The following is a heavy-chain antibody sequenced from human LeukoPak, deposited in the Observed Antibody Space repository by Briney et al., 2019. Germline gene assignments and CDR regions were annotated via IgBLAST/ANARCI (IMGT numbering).Heavy chain of an antibody. CDR2: INHSGST. Sequence: SETLSLTCAVYGGSFSGYYWSWIRQPPGKGLEWIGEINHSGSTNYNPSLKSRATISVDTSKNQFSLKLSSVTAADTAVYYCARVTYSSGWYIRKFFDYWGQGTLVTVSS. J-gene: IGHJ4*02. CDR1: GGSFSGYY. CDR3: ARVTYSSGWYIRKFFDY. D-gene: IGHD6-19*01. V-gene: IGHV4-34*01.